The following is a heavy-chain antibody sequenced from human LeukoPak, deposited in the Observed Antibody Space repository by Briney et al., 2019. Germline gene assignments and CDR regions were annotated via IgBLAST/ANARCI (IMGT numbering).Heavy chain of an antibody. CDR2: ISSSSSYI. CDR3: ARDDIVVVPALAGPDY. CDR1: GFTFSSYS. J-gene: IGHJ4*02. Sequence: PGGSLRLSCAASGFTFSSYSMNWVRQAPGKGLEWVSSISSSSSYIYYADSVKGRFTISRDNAKNSLYLQMNSLRAEDTAVYYCARDDIVVVPALAGPDYWGQGTLVTVSS. V-gene: IGHV3-21*01. D-gene: IGHD2-2*01.